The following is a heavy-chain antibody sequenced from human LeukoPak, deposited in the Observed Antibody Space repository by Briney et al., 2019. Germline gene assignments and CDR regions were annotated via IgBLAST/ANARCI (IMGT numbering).Heavy chain of an antibody. CDR1: GYSFTSYW. Sequence: KCGESLKISCKGSGYSFTSYWIGWVRQMPGKDLEWMGIIYPGDSDTRYSPSFQGQVTISADKSISTAYLQWSSLKASDTAMYYCASLDRRDTAMVAYWGQGTLVTVSS. V-gene: IGHV5-51*01. D-gene: IGHD5-18*01. CDR2: IYPGDSDT. J-gene: IGHJ4*02. CDR3: ASLDRRDTAMVAY.